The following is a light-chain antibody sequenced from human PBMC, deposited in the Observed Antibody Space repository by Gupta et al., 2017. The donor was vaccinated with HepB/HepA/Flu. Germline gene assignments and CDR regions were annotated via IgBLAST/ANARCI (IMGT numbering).Light chain of an antibody. V-gene: IGLV3-19*01. CDR3: NSRDSSGNPNWV. Sequence: SSELTQDPAVSVALGQTVRITCQGDSLRSYYASWYQQKPGQAPVLVIYGKNNRPSGIPDRFSGSSSGNTASLTITGAQAEDEADYYCNSRDSSGNPNWVLGGGTKLTVL. CDR1: SLRSYY. J-gene: IGLJ3*02. CDR2: GKN.